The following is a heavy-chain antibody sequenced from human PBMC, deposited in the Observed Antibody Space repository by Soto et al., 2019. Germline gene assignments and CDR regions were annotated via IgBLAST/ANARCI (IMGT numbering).Heavy chain of an antibody. CDR1: GYTFTSYD. Sequence: ASVKVSCKASGYTFTSYDISWVRQAAGQGLEWMGWMNPNNGNTDYAPKFQGRVTMTMNTSIGTAYMELSSLRSEDTAVYYCARSPRNYYALGSYSYFRHWGQGTLVTVSS. D-gene: IGHD3-10*01. CDR3: ARSPRNYYALGSYSYFRH. CDR2: MNPNNGNT. J-gene: IGHJ1*01. V-gene: IGHV1-8*01.